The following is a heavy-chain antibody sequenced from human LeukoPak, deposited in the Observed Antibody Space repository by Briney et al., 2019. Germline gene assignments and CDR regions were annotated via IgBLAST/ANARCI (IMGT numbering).Heavy chain of an antibody. J-gene: IGHJ4*02. D-gene: IGHD3-22*01. CDR3: ARGDRALN. Sequence: XKAXXYTXTXYGISWVRQAPGQGLEWMGWISAYNGNTNYAQKLQGRVTMTTDTSTSTAYMELRSLRSDDTAVYYCARGDRALNWGQGTLVTVSS. CDR1: XYTXTXYG. V-gene: IGHV1-18*01. CDR2: ISAYNGNT.